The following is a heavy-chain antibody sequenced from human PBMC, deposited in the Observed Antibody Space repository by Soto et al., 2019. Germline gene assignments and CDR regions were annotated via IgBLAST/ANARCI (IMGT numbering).Heavy chain of an antibody. CDR3: ARDKIPGLFDY. CDR1: GGSFSGYY. J-gene: IGHJ4*02. CDR2: INHSGST. Sequence: QVQLQQWGAGLLKPSETLSITCAVYGGSFSGYYWTWIRQPPGTGLEWIGEINHSGSTNYNPSLKSRVTISVDTSKTQFSLKLTSVTAADTAVYYCARDKIPGLFDYWGQGTLVTVSS. D-gene: IGHD2-21*01. V-gene: IGHV4-34*01.